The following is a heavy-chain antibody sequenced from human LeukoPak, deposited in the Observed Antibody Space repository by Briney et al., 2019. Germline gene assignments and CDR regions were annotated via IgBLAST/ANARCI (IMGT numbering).Heavy chain of an antibody. Sequence: ASVKVSCKASGYTFTSYGISWVRQAPGQGLEWMGWISAYNGNTNYAQKLQGRVTMTTDTSTSTAYMELRSLRSDDTAVYYCAREARSSSWADFQHWGQGTLVTVSS. J-gene: IGHJ1*01. V-gene: IGHV1-18*01. D-gene: IGHD6-13*01. CDR3: AREARSSSWADFQH. CDR1: GYTFTSYG. CDR2: ISAYNGNT.